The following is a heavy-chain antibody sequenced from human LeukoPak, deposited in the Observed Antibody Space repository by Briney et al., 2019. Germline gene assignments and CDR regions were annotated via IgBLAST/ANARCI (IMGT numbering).Heavy chain of an antibody. V-gene: IGHV3-53*01. CDR1: GFTVSSNY. J-gene: IGHJ6*02. D-gene: IGHD2-2*02. Sequence: SGGSLRLSCAASGFTVSSNYMSWVRQAPGKGLEWVSVIYSGGSTYYADSVKGRFTISRDNSKNTLYLQMNSLRAEDTAVYYCARAPDCSSTSCYTYHYGMDVWGQGTTVTVSS. CDR2: IYSGGST. CDR3: ARAPDCSSTSCYTYHYGMDV.